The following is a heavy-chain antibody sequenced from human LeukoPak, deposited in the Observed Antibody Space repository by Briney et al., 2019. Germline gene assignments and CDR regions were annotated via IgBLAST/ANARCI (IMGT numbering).Heavy chain of an antibody. CDR1: GFTFSNYE. D-gene: IGHD6-13*01. J-gene: IGHJ2*01. CDR2: VSVSGGAT. V-gene: IGHV3-48*03. Sequence: GGSLRLSCAASGFTFSNYEMIWVRQAPGKGLEWLSYVSVSGGATEYADSVKGRFTTSRDDAKNTLYLQMNTLRAEDTAIYYCARKTDRPEAVGRDRYFDLWGRGTLVTVSS. CDR3: ARKTDRPEAVGRDRYFDL.